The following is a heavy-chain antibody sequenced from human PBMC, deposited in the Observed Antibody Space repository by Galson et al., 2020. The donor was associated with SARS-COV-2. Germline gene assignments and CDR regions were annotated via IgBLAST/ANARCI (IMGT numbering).Heavy chain of an antibody. V-gene: IGHV3-23*01. J-gene: IGHJ4*02. CDR1: GFTFSSNA. Sequence: GESLKISRSASGFTFSSNAMSWFRRAPGKGLEWVSTMGVSGVDTYYADSAKGRFTISRDTSENTLYLQMNSLRADDTAVYYCVKHTGHYYGTSDYWGQGTLVTVSS. CDR3: VKHTGHYYGTSDY. D-gene: IGHD3-10*01. CDR2: MGVSGVDT.